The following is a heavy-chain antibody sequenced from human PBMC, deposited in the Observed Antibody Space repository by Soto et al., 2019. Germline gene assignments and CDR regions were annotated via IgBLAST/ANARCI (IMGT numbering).Heavy chain of an antibody. D-gene: IGHD5-18*01. CDR2: ISGSGGST. CDR1: GFTFSSYA. CDR3: AKGTGAYSHYGMDV. J-gene: IGHJ6*02. V-gene: IGHV3-23*01. Sequence: QTGGSLRLSCAASGFTFSSYAMSWVRQAPGKGLEWVSAISGSGGSTYYADSVKGRFTISRDNSKNTLYLQMNSLRAEDTAVYYCAKGTGAYSHYGMDVWGQGTTVTVSS.